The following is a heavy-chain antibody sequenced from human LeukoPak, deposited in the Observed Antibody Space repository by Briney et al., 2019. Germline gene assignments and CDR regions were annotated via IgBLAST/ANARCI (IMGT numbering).Heavy chain of an antibody. Sequence: GGSLRLSCAASGFSFTNYGMHWVRQAPGKGLEGVSFIRYDGSDTYGSHKYYADSVKGRFTTSRDNSKNTVYLQMDSLTPEDTAIYYCAIGPNKHLGPYRSAWKGGDYWGQGTLVTVSS. J-gene: IGHJ4*02. D-gene: IGHD6-19*01. CDR2: IRYDGSDTYGSHK. CDR3: AIGPNKHLGPYRSAWKGGDY. CDR1: GFSFTNYG. V-gene: IGHV3-30*02.